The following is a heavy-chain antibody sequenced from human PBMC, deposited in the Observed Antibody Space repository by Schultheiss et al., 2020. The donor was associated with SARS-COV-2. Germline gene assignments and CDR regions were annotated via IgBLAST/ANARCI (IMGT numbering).Heavy chain of an antibody. CDR2: ISYDGSNK. V-gene: IGHV3-30*12. D-gene: IGHD2-15*01. J-gene: IGHJ5*02. CDR3: MRDRSWWTPYNCFDL. Sequence: GGSLRLSCAASGFTFSSYGMHWVRQAPGKGLEWVAVISYDGSNKYYADSVKGRFTISRDNANNSLYLQMHSLRAEDTAVYYCMRDRSWWTPYNCFDLWGRGTLVTVSS. CDR1: GFTFSSYG.